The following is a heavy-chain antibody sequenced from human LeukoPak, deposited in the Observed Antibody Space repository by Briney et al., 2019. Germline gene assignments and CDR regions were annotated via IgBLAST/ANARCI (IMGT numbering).Heavy chain of an antibody. Sequence: GESLQISYKGSGSSFTSYWIGWVRQMPGKGLEWMGIIYPGDSDTRYSPSFQGQVTISADKSISTAYLQWSSLKASDTAMYYCASQPAYAFDIWGQGTMVTVSS. CDR2: IYPGDSDT. V-gene: IGHV5-51*01. CDR1: GSSFTSYW. J-gene: IGHJ3*02. CDR3: ASQPAYAFDI.